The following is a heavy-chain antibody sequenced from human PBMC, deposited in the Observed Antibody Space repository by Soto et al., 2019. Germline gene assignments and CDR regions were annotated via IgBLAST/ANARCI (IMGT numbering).Heavy chain of an antibody. Sequence: LSLTCTVSGGSISSGDYYWSWIRQPPGKGLEWIGYIYYSGSTYYNPSLKSRVTISVDTSKNQFSLKLSSVTAADTAVYYCARLIKTTVIFDYWGQGTLVTVSS. V-gene: IGHV4-30-4*01. CDR2: IYYSGST. J-gene: IGHJ4*02. CDR3: ARLIKTTVIFDY. D-gene: IGHD4-17*01. CDR1: GGSISSGDYY.